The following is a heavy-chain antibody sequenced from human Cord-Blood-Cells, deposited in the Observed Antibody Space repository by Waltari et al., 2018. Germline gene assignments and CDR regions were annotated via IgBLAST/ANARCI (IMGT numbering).Heavy chain of an antibody. Sequence: QVQLQQSGPGLVKPSQTLPLTCAISGDSVSSNSAAWNCIRQAPSRGLEWLGRTYYRSKWYNDYAVSVKSRITINPDTSKNQFSLQLNSVTPEDTAVYYCASEDSSSWYAFDIWGQGTMVTVSS. V-gene: IGHV6-1*01. CDR1: GDSVSSNSAA. J-gene: IGHJ3*02. CDR3: ASEDSSSWYAFDI. D-gene: IGHD6-13*01. CDR2: TYYRSKWYN.